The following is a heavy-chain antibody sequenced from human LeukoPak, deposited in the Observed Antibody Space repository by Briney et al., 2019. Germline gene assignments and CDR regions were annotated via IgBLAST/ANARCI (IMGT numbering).Heavy chain of an antibody. V-gene: IGHV4-4*02. CDR3: ARDTYYYDSSGYYYFDY. D-gene: IGHD3-22*01. CDR1: GGSISSSNW. CDR2: IYHSGST. J-gene: IGHJ4*02. Sequence: PSETLSLTCAVSGGSISSSNWWSWVRQPPGKGLEGIGEIYHSGSTNCNPSLKSRVTISVDKSKNQFSLKLSSVTAADTAVYYCARDTYYYDSSGYYYFDYWGREPWSPSPQ.